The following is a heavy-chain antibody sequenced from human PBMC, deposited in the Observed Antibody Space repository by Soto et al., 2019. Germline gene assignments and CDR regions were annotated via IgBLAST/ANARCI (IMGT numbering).Heavy chain of an antibody. CDR2: INNDGTSL. D-gene: IGHD3-16*01. Sequence: PGGSLRLSCAASGFTFSSHWMHWVRHAPGKGLLCVSRINNDGTSLGYADSVKGRFTISRDNAKNILYLQMNSLSAEDSAIYYCVRDTWATRFDYWGQGTQVTVYS. CDR3: VRDTWATRFDY. V-gene: IGHV3-74*01. J-gene: IGHJ4*02. CDR1: GFTFSSHW.